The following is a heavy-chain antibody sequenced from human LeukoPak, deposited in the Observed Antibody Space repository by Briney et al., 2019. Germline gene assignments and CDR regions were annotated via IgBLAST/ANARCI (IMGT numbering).Heavy chain of an antibody. CDR1: GDTLTSDR. CDR2: SNTNSGGT. V-gene: IGHV1-2*02. J-gene: IGHJ4*02. D-gene: IGHD3-22*01. CDR3: ARGSNNDYYHNGARNFDY. Sequence: SLSLSCKVSGDTLTSDRFHWVWLRPAPGHERVGCSNTNSGGTNYAQKFQGRVTMTRDTSISTAYMELSRLRSDDTAVYYCARGSNNDYYHNGARNFDYWGQGTLVTVSS.